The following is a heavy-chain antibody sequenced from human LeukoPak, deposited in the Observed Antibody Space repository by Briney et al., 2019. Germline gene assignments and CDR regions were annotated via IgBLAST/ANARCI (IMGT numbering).Heavy chain of an antibody. CDR1: GGSISSYY. J-gene: IGHJ4*02. CDR2: IYSSGST. Sequence: SETLSLTCTVSGGSISSYYWSWIRQPAGKGLEWIGRIYSSGSTNYNPSLNSRATMSVDTSNNQFSLKLTSMTAADTAVYYCAREGAARLIDYWGQGTLVTVSS. D-gene: IGHD6-6*01. V-gene: IGHV4-4*07. CDR3: AREGAARLIDY.